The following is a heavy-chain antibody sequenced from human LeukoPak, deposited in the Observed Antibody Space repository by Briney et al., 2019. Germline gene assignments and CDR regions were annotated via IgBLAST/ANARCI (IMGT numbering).Heavy chain of an antibody. Sequence: KPSETLSPTCAVYGGSFSGYYWSWIRQPPGKGLEWIGEINHSGSTKYNPSLKNQVTISVDTSKNQFSLKLSSVTAADTAVYYCARLNGYRPNDFWSGYSAHYFDYWGQGTLVTVSS. D-gene: IGHD3-3*01. J-gene: IGHJ4*02. CDR2: INHSGST. V-gene: IGHV4-34*01. CDR1: GGSFSGYY. CDR3: ARLNGYRPNDFWSGYSAHYFDY.